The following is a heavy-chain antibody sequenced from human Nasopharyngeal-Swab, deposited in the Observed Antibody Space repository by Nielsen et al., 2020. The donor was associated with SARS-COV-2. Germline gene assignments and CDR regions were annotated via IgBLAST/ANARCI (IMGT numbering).Heavy chain of an antibody. V-gene: IGHV3-53*01. CDR3: ARVANHSMDS. Sequence: GGSLRLSCAASGLIVSSNYMSWVRQAPGKGLEWVSIIYSGGTTYYADSVRGRFTISRDNSKNTLSLQMSSLRAEDTAVYYCARVANHSMDSWGQGTLVTVSP. CDR1: GLIVSSNY. CDR2: IYSGGTT. J-gene: IGHJ4*02. D-gene: IGHD1-14*01.